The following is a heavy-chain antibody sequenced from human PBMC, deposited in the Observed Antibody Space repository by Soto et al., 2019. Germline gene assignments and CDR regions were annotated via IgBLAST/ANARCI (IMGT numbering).Heavy chain of an antibody. CDR1: GYSFTSYW. V-gene: IGHV5-51*01. J-gene: IGHJ6*02. CDR3: ATDKARNYYYGMDV. Sequence: GESLKISCKGSGYSFTSYWIGWVRQMPGKGLEWMGIIYPGDSDARYSPSFEGQVTISVDKSTSTAYLQWSSLKASDTAMYYCATDKARNYYYGMDVWGQGTRVTVSS. D-gene: IGHD5-18*01. CDR2: IYPGDSDA.